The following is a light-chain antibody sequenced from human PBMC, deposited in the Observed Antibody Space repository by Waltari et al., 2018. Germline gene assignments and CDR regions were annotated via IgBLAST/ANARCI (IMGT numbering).Light chain of an antibody. Sequence: DIQMTQSPSSLSASVGDRVTITCRASQSISTYLNWYRQKPGKAPELLIYSASNLQSGVPSTFSGSGSGTDFTLTISSLRPEDFATYYCQQSYNTLLFTFGGGTKVEIK. J-gene: IGKJ4*01. CDR3: QQSYNTLLFT. V-gene: IGKV1-39*01. CDR1: QSISTY. CDR2: SAS.